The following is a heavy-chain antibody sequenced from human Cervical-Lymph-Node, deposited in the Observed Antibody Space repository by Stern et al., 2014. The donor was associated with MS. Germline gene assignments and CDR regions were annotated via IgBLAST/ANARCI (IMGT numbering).Heavy chain of an antibody. V-gene: IGHV3-30*18. D-gene: IGHD1-26*01. CDR2: IAYDGNKE. CDR3: AKGNNGTPDY. CDR1: GFDFSTFG. J-gene: IGHJ4*02. Sequence: VQLEESGGGVVQPGGSLRLSCAASGFDFSTFGMHWVRQAPGKGLEWVAVIAYDGNKEYYADSVKGRFTISRDNSRNTVSLQMNALRSEDTAVFYCAKGNNGTPDYWGRGTLVTVSS.